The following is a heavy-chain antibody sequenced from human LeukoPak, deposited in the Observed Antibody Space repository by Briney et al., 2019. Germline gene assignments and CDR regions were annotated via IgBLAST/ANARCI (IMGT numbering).Heavy chain of an antibody. D-gene: IGHD3-22*01. CDR3: ARDPFEGNDSGYPY. Sequence: PSETLSLTCTVSGGSISSSSYYWGWIRQPPGKGLEWIGSIYHSGSTYYNPSLKSRVAISVDTSNNQFSLKLSSVTAADTAVYYCARDPFEGNDSGYPYWGQGTLVTVSS. CDR2: IYHSGST. V-gene: IGHV4-39*07. J-gene: IGHJ4*02. CDR1: GGSISSSSYY.